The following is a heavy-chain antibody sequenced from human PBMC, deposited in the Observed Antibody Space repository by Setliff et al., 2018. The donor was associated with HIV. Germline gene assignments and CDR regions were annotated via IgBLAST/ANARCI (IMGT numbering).Heavy chain of an antibody. CDR2: IYTTGST. CDR3: ARHSGVASPNWFDP. Sequence: SETLSLTCTVSGDSISNYYWSWVRQPPGKGLEWIGYIYTTGSTNYNPSLESRVTLSIDTSNNQFSLKLSSVTAADTAVYYCARHSGVASPNWFDPWGQGTLVTVSS. D-gene: IGHD3-10*01. V-gene: IGHV4-4*08. CDR1: GDSISNYY. J-gene: IGHJ5*02.